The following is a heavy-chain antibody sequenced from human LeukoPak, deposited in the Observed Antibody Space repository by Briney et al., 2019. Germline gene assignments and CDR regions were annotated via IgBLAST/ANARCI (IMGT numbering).Heavy chain of an antibody. V-gene: IGHV4-59*01. CDR3: ARTSSSGYYWYFDL. Sequence: SETLSLTCTVSGGSLSTYYWSWIRQPPGKGLEWIGYIYYSGSTNYNPSLKRQVTISVDTSKNQFSLKLSPVTAADTAVYYCARTSSSGYYWYFDLWGRGTLVTVSS. CDR1: GGSLSTYY. D-gene: IGHD3-22*01. CDR2: IYYSGST. J-gene: IGHJ2*01.